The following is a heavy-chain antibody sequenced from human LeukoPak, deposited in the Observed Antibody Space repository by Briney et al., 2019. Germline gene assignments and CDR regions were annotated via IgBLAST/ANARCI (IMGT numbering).Heavy chain of an antibody. CDR3: AKDSERDQYYYGPGSYYNF. CDR1: GFIFSGYG. CDR2: IRYDGSNQ. Sequence: GGSLRLSCAASGFIFSGYGMHCVRQVPGKGLEWVAYIRYDGSNQYYADSVKGRLTISRDNSKNTLYLQMNSLRAEDTAVYYCAKDSERDQYYYGPGSYYNFWGQGSLVTVSS. J-gene: IGHJ4*02. V-gene: IGHV3-30*02. D-gene: IGHD3-10*01.